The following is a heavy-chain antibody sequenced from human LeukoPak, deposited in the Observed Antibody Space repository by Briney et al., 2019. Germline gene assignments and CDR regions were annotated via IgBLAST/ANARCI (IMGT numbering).Heavy chain of an antibody. Sequence: GGSLRLSCAASGFTISSYAMSRGLRDPGRGLEWCTGISGSGGNTYYADSVKGRFTIPRDNSKNTLYLQMNSLRAEDTAVYYCANRETYYYSSGIEYAFDIWGQGTMVTVSS. CDR1: GFTISSYA. CDR3: ANRETYYYSSGIEYAFDI. V-gene: IGHV3-23*01. J-gene: IGHJ3*02. D-gene: IGHD3-10*01. CDR2: ISGSGGNT.